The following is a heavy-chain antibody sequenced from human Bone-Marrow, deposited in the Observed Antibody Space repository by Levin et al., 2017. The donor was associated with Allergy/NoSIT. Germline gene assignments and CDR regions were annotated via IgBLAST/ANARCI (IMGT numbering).Heavy chain of an antibody. J-gene: IGHJ6*02. CDR1: GVSISSSSYY. CDR2: IYYSGST. D-gene: IGHD3-22*01. CDR3: ARAHFNYFDSSGYYGGGMDV. Sequence: MASETLSLTCTVSGVSISSSSYYWAWIRQPPGKGLEWTGNIYYSGSTYYNPSLKSRVSISVDTSKNQFSLKLSSVTAADTAVYYCARAHFNYFDSSGYYGGGMDVWGQGTSVTVSS. V-gene: IGHV4-39*01.